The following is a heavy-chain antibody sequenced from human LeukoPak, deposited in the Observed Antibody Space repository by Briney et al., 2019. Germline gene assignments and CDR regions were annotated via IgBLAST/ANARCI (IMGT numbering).Heavy chain of an antibody. D-gene: IGHD1-26*01. CDR1: GFTFDDYA. Sequence: GRSLRLSCAASGFTFDDYAMHWVRQAPGKGLEWVSGISWNSGSIGYADSVKGRFTISRDYSKNTLSLQLNSLRAEDTAVYYCARDDKTGSYSSFDLWGPGTLVTVSS. CDR2: ISWNSGSI. CDR3: ARDDKTGSYSSFDL. V-gene: IGHV3-9*01. J-gene: IGHJ4*02.